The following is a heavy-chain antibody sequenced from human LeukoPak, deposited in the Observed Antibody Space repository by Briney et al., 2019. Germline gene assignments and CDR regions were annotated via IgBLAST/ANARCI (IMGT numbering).Heavy chain of an antibody. CDR3: ASNSFDYYGSGSYSVDY. D-gene: IGHD3-10*01. CDR2: IYYSGST. V-gene: IGHV4-39*07. Sequence: ASETLSLTCTVSGGSISSSSYYWGWIRQPPGKGLEWIGSIYYSGSTYYNPSLKSRVTISVDTSKNQFSLKLSSVTAADTAVYYCASNSFDYYGSGSYSVDYWGQGTLVTVSS. CDR1: GGSISSSSYY. J-gene: IGHJ4*02.